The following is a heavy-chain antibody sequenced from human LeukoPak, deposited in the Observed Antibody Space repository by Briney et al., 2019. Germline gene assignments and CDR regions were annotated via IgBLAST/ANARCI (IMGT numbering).Heavy chain of an antibody. Sequence: SETLSLTCTVSGGSISSYYWSWIRQPAGKGLEWIGRIYTSGSTNYNPSLKSRVTISVDTSKNKFSLKLSSVTAADTAVYYCARQIYGSGSYSIDPWGQGTLVTVSS. CDR2: IYTSGST. J-gene: IGHJ5*02. D-gene: IGHD3-10*01. V-gene: IGHV4-4*07. CDR3: ARQIYGSGSYSIDP. CDR1: GGSISSYY.